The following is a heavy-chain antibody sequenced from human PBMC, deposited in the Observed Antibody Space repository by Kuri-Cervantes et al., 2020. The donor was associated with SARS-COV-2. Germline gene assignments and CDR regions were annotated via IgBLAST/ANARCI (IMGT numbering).Heavy chain of an antibody. CDR2: ISGSGGST. V-gene: IGHV3-23*01. CDR3: ARGRTMFRVMDV. Sequence: GESLKISCAASGFTFSRYAMSWVRQAPGQGLEWVSAISGSGGSTYYADPVKGRFTISRGNSKNPLYLQMNSLRAEDTAVYYCARGRTMFRVMDVWGKGTMVTVSS. CDR1: GFTFSRYA. J-gene: IGHJ6*04. D-gene: IGHD3-10*01.